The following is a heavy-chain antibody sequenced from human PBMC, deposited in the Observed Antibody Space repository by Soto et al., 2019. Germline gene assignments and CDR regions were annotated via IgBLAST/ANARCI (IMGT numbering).Heavy chain of an antibody. J-gene: IGHJ6*02. Sequence: ASVKVSCKASGYTFTSYGISWVRQAPGQGLEWMGWISAYNGNTNYAQKLQGRVTMTTDTSTSTAYMELRSLRSDDTAVYYCARDRYSYDSSGYYEDYYYGMDVWGQGTTVTVSS. CDR1: GYTFTSYG. CDR2: ISAYNGNT. V-gene: IGHV1-18*01. CDR3: ARDRYSYDSSGYYEDYYYGMDV. D-gene: IGHD3-22*01.